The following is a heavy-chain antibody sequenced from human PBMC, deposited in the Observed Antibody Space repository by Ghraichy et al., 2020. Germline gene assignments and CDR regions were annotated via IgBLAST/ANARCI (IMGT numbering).Heavy chain of an antibody. Sequence: SETLSLTCAVYGGSFSGYYWSWIRQPPGKGLEWIGEINHSGSTNYNPSLKSRVTISVDTSKNQFSLKLSSVTAADTAVYYCASLFWSGYYLVDYWGQGTLVTVSS. V-gene: IGHV4-34*01. CDR1: GGSFSGYY. J-gene: IGHJ4*02. D-gene: IGHD3-3*01. CDR2: INHSGST. CDR3: ASLFWSGYYLVDY.